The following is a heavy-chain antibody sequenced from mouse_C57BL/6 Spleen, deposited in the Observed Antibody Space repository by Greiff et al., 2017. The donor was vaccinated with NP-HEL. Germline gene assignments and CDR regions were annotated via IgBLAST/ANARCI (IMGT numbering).Heavy chain of an antibody. CDR1: GYSITSGYY. J-gene: IGHJ4*01. V-gene: IGHV3-6*01. CDR2: ISYDGSN. Sequence: ESGPGLVKPSQSLSLTCSVTGYSITSGYYWNWIRQFPGNKLEWMGYISYDGSNNYNPSLKNRISITRDTSKNQFFLKLNSVTTEDTATYYCARDQRYAMDYWGQGTSVTVSS. CDR3: ARDQRYAMDY.